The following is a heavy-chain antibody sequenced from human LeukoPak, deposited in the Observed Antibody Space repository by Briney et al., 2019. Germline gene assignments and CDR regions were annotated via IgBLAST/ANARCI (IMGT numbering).Heavy chain of an antibody. CDR3: ARGTMMVGP. J-gene: IGHJ5*02. D-gene: IGHD3-22*01. CDR1: GGSISSHY. CDR2: IYYSGST. V-gene: IGHV4-59*11. Sequence: TSETLSLTCTVSGGSISSHYWSWIRQPPGKGLEWIGYIYYSGSTTYSPSLRSRVTISVDTSKNQFSLKLSSVTAADTAVYYCARGTMMVGPRGQGTLVTVSS.